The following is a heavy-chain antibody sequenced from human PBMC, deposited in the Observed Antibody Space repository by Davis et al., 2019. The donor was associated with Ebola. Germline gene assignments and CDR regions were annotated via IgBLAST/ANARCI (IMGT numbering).Heavy chain of an antibody. CDR3: ARGRPRRIVVPAATYYYYGMDV. V-gene: IGHV1-8*01. CDR1: AYTFTSYD. D-gene: IGHD2-2*01. CDR2: MNSNSGNT. Sequence: ASVQVSCKASAYTFTSYDINWLRQATGQGLEWMGWMNSNSGNTGYAQKFQGRVTITADESTSTAYMELTSLRSEDTAVYHCARGRPRRIVVPAATYYYYGMDVWGQGTTVTVSS. J-gene: IGHJ6*02.